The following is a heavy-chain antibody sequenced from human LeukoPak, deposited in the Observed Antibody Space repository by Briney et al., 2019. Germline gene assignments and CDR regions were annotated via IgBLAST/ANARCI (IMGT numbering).Heavy chain of an antibody. J-gene: IGHJ3*02. D-gene: IGHD5-18*01. Sequence: SETLSLTCTVSGGSISSYYWSWIRQPPGKGLEWIGYIYHSGTTNYNPSLKSRVTISVDTSKNQFSLKLSSVTAADTAVYYCARGLVGDTAMGSGVAFDIWGQGTMVTVSS. CDR2: IYHSGTT. V-gene: IGHV4-59*12. CDR3: ARGLVGDTAMGSGVAFDI. CDR1: GGSISSYY.